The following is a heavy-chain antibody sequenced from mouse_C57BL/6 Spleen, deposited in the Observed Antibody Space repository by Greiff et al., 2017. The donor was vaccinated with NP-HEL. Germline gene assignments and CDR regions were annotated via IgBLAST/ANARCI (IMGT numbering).Heavy chain of an antibody. CDR2: INPNNGGT. Sequence: EVQLQQSGPELVKPGASVKIPCKASGYTFTDYNMDWVKQSHGKSLEWIGDINPNNGGTIYNQKFKGKATLTVDKSSSTAYMELRSLTSEDTAVYYCARRGGENYYGSRNYAMDYWGQGTSVTVSS. V-gene: IGHV1-18*01. CDR3: ARRGGENYYGSRNYAMDY. J-gene: IGHJ4*01. D-gene: IGHD1-1*01. CDR1: GYTFTDYN.